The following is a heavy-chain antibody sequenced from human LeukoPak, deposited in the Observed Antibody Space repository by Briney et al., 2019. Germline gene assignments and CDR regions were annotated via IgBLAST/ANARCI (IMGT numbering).Heavy chain of an antibody. Sequence: GGSLRLSCAASGFTLSSYNMNWVRQAPGKGLEWVSSISSSSTYIYYADSVKGRFTISRDNAKNSLYLQMNSLRAEDTAVYYCARAPYDILTGYSPYYFDYWGQGTLVTVSS. J-gene: IGHJ4*02. D-gene: IGHD3-9*01. CDR2: ISSSSTYI. CDR3: ARAPYDILTGYSPYYFDY. V-gene: IGHV3-21*06. CDR1: GFTLSSYN.